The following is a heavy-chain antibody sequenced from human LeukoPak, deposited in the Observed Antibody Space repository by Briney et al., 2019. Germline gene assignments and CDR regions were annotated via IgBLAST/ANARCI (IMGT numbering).Heavy chain of an antibody. D-gene: IGHD2-15*01. V-gene: IGHV4-59*01. J-gene: IGHJ5*02. CDR1: RGSISSYY. CDR3: ARTLSVCSGGSCSVWFDP. CDR2: IYYSGNT. Sequence: PSETLSLTCTVSRGSISSYYWSWIRQPPGKGLEWIGYIYYSGNTNYNTSLKSRVTISVDTSKNQFSLKLNSVTDTGTAVYYCARTLSVCSGGSCSVWFDPWGQGTLVTASS.